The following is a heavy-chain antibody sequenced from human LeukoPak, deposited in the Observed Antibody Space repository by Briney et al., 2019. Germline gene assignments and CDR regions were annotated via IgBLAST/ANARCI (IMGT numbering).Heavy chain of an antibody. Sequence: ASVKVSCKASGYTFTGYYMHWVRQAPGQGLEWMGWINPNSGGTNYAQKFQGRVTMTRDTSISTAYMELSRLRSDDTAVYYCARDRRDSSGYYYRYFDYWGQGTLVTVSS. CDR1: GYTFTGYY. J-gene: IGHJ4*02. CDR3: ARDRRDSSGYYYRYFDY. V-gene: IGHV1-2*02. D-gene: IGHD3-22*01. CDR2: INPNSGGT.